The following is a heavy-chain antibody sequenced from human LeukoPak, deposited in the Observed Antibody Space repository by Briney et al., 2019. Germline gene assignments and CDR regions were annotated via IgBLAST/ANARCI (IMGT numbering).Heavy chain of an antibody. CDR3: ARDFFPRIVVVPAAVFDV. Sequence: GGSLRLSCGASGFTFDDYGMSWVRQAPGKGLEWVSGINWNIGSTGYADSVKGRFTISRDNAKNSLYPQMNSLRAEDTALYYCARDFFPRIVVVPAAVFDVWGLGTIVTVSS. J-gene: IGHJ3*01. CDR2: INWNIGST. V-gene: IGHV3-20*04. CDR1: GFTFDDYG. D-gene: IGHD2-2*01.